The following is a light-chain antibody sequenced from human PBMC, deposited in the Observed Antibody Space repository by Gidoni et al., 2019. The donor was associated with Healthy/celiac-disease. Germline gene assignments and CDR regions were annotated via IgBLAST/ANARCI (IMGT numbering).Light chain of an antibody. CDR3: QQYGSSPEWT. J-gene: IGKJ1*01. Sequence: EIVLTQSPGTLSLSPGERATLSCRASQSVSSSYLAWYQQKPAQAPRLLIYGASSRATGIPDRFSGSGSGTDFTLTISRLEPEDFAVYYCQQYGSSPEWTFGQXTKVEIK. CDR1: QSVSSSY. CDR2: GAS. V-gene: IGKV3-20*01.